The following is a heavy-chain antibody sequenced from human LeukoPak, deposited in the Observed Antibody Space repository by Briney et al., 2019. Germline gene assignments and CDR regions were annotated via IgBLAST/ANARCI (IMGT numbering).Heavy chain of an antibody. Sequence: QPGGSLRLSCAASGFTFSSYAMSWVRQAPGKGLEWVSAISGSGGSTSYADSVKGRFTISRDNSKNTLYLQMNSLRAEDTAVYYCAKDVVRGVMWYFDYWGQGTLVTVSS. J-gene: IGHJ4*02. V-gene: IGHV3-23*01. D-gene: IGHD3-10*01. CDR1: GFTFSSYA. CDR3: AKDVVRGVMWYFDY. CDR2: ISGSGGST.